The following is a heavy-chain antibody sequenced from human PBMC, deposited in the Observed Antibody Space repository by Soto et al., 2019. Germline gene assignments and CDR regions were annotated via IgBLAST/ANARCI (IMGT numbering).Heavy chain of an antibody. Sequence: QITLKESGPTLVKPTQTLTLTCTFSGFSLSTSGVGVGWIRQPPGKALEWLALIYWDDDKRYSPSLKSRLTITKDTSKNQVVLTMTNMDPVDTATYYCAHRRGVEKAYCGGDCYSGWFDPWGQGTLVTVSS. CDR1: GFSLSTSGVG. J-gene: IGHJ5*02. CDR3: AHRRGVEKAYCGGDCYSGWFDP. D-gene: IGHD2-21*02. V-gene: IGHV2-5*02. CDR2: IYWDDDK.